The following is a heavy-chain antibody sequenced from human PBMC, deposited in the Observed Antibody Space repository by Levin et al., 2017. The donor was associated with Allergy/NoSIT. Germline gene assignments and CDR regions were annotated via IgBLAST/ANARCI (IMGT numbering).Heavy chain of an antibody. D-gene: IGHD3-9*01. CDR1: GYTFTSYG. Sequence: GESLKISCKASGYTFTSYGISWVRQAPGQGLEWMGWISAYNGNTNYAQKLQGRVTMTTDTSTSTAYMELRSLRSDDTAVYYCAREGYYDILTGYYVFYYYYGMDVWGQGTTVTVSS. CDR3: AREGYYDILTGYYVFYYYYGMDV. CDR2: ISAYNGNT. V-gene: IGHV1-18*01. J-gene: IGHJ6*02.